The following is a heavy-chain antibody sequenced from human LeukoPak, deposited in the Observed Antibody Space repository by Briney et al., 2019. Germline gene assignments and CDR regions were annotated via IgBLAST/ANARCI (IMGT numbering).Heavy chain of an antibody. CDR3: AKDGGYYDFWSGYRFDP. Sequence: GGSLRLSCAASGFTFSSYAMSWVRQAPGEGLAWVSAISGSGASTYYADFVKGRFIISRDHSKNTPYLQMNSLRAEDTAVYYCAKDGGYYDFWSGYRFDPWGQGTLVTVSS. CDR1: GFTFSSYA. CDR2: ISGSGAST. J-gene: IGHJ5*02. D-gene: IGHD3-3*01. V-gene: IGHV3-23*01.